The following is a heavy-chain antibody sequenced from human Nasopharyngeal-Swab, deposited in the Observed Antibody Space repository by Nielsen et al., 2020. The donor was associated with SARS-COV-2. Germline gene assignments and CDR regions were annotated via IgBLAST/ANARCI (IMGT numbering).Heavy chain of an antibody. J-gene: IGHJ4*02. CDR2: INTNTGNP. Sequence: WVRQAPGQGLEWMGWINTNTGNPTCAQGFTGRFVFSLDTSVGTAYLQISSLKAEDTAVYYCARGHDTSDYWGQGTLVTVSS. V-gene: IGHV7-4-1*02. CDR3: ARGHDTSDY. D-gene: IGHD3-9*01.